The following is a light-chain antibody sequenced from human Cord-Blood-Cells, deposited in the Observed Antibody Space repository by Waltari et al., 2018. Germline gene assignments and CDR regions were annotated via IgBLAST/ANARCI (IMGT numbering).Light chain of an antibody. CDR2: GAS. CDR1: PSVSSSY. J-gene: IGKJ1*01. CDR3: QQYGSSTET. V-gene: IGKV3-20*01. Sequence: EIVLTQSPGTLSLSPGERATLSCRASPSVSSSYLAWYQQKPGQAPRLLIDGASSRATGIPDRFSGSGSGTDFTLTISRLEPEDFAVYYCQQYGSSTETFGQGTKVEIK.